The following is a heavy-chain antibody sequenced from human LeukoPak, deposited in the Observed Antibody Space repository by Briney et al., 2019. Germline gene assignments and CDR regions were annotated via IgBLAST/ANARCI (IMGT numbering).Heavy chain of an antibody. V-gene: IGHV1-18*01. CDR3: ARDSSVYYDILTGYYAPGDY. D-gene: IGHD3-9*01. CDR1: GYTFTSYG. CDR2: ISAYNGNT. J-gene: IGHJ4*02. Sequence: ASVKVSCKASGYTFTSYGISWVRQAPGQGLEWMGWISAYNGNTNYAQKLQGRVTMTTDTSTSTAYMELRSLRSDDTAVYYCARDSSVYYDILTGYYAPGDYWGQGTLVTVSS.